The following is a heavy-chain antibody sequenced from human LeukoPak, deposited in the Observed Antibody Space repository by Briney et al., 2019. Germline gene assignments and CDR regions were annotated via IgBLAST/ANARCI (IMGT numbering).Heavy chain of an antibody. D-gene: IGHD3-22*01. CDR2: INQDGSEK. Sequence: ETLSLTCAVSGGSISSSNWWSWVRQAPGKGLEWVANINQDGSEKYYVDSVKGRFTISRDNAKNSLYLQMNSLRAEDTAVYYCARGLYYDSSGYYSTPGYWGQGTLVTVSS. CDR1: GGSISSSNW. V-gene: IGHV3-7*05. CDR3: ARGLYYDSSGYYSTPGY. J-gene: IGHJ4*02.